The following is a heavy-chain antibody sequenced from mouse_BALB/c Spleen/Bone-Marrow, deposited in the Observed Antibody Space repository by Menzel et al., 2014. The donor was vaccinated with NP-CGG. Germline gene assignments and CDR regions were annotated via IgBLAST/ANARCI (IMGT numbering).Heavy chain of an antibody. J-gene: IGHJ3*01. V-gene: IGHV5-6-4*01. CDR2: ISSGGSYT. Sequence: EVQLQESGGGLVKPGGSLKLSCAASGFTFSSYTMSWIRQTPEKGLEWVATISSGGSYTYYPDSVKGRFTISRDNAKNTLYLQMISLKSEDTAMYYCTRDRYYGNSFAYWGQGTLVTVSA. D-gene: IGHD2-1*01. CDR1: GFTFSSYT. CDR3: TRDRYYGNSFAY.